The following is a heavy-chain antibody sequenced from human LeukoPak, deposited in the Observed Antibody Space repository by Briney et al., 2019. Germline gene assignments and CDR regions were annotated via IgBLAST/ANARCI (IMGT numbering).Heavy chain of an antibody. CDR1: GYTFSDYY. J-gene: IGHJ5*02. V-gene: IGHV3-11*01. D-gene: IGHD2-21*01. Sequence: GGSLRLSCAASGYTFSDYYMSWTRQAPGKGLEWVSYISNSWSTIYYAHSVKRLHTLSRDNAKNSRYLHMNSLRAEDTAVYYCARVVRGWCDPWGQGTLVTVSS. CDR2: ISNSWSTI. CDR3: ARVVRGWCDP.